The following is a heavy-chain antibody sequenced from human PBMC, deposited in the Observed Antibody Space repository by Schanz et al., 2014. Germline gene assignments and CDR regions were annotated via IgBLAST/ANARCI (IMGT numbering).Heavy chain of an antibody. CDR3: SRDRRRYCSTASVLHDNWFDP. V-gene: IGHV1-18*01. J-gene: IGHJ5*02. Sequence: QVQLVQSGAEVKKPGASVKVSCEASRYTFNTYGLNWVRQAPGQGLEWMGWISAYTNNTNYAQKVQGRVTMTTDTSTGTAYMELRSLRSDDTAVYYCSRDRRRYCSTASVLHDNWFDPWGQGTLVIVSS. CDR2: ISAYTNNT. CDR1: RYTFNTYG. D-gene: IGHD2-2*01.